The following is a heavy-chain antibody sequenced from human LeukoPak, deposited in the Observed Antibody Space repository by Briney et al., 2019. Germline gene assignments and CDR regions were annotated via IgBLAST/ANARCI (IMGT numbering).Heavy chain of an antibody. CDR2: IYYSGST. CDR3: ARQRKRMIVVVSRGGNAFDI. V-gene: IGHV4-31*03. D-gene: IGHD3-22*01. J-gene: IGHJ3*02. Sequence: SQTLSLTCTVSGGSISSGGYYWSWIRQHPGKGLEWIGYIYYSGSTYYNPSLKSRVTISVDTSKNQFSLELSSMTAADTAVYYCARQRKRMIVVVSRGGNAFDIWGQGTWSPSLQ. CDR1: GGSISSGGYY.